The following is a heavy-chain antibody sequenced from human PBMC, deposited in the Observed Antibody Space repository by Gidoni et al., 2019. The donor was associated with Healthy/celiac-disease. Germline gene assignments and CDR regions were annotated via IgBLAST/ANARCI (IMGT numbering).Heavy chain of an antibody. D-gene: IGHD2-21*01. V-gene: IGHV4-59*01. CDR2: IYYSGST. CDR3: ASVYCGGDCYPVY. Sequence: QVQLQESGPGLVKPSETLSLTCTVPGGSISSYYWSWIRQPPGKGLEWIGYIYYSGSTNYNPSLKSRVTISVDTSKNPFSLKLSSVTAADTAVYYCASVYCGGDCYPVYWGQGTLVTVSS. CDR1: GGSISSYY. J-gene: IGHJ4*02.